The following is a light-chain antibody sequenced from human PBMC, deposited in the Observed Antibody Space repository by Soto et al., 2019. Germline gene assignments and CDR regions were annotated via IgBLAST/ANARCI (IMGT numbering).Light chain of an antibody. J-gene: IGKJ3*01. CDR2: AAS. V-gene: IGKV1-27*01. Sequence: DIQMTQSPSSLSASVGDRVTITCRASQGISNYLAWYQQKPGKVPKLLIYAASTLQSGAPSRFSGSGSGTDFTLTISSLQPEDVATYYCQKYNSAPPITFGPGTKVDIK. CDR1: QGISNY. CDR3: QKYNSAPPIT.